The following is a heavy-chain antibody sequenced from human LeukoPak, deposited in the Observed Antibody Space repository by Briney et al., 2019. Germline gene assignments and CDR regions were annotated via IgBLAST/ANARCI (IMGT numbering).Heavy chain of an antibody. D-gene: IGHD3-22*01. Sequence: GGSLRLSCAASGFTVSSIHMVWVRQAPGKGLEWVSVTYTGGNSYYADSVKGRFIISRDISKNTLYLQMNSLRAEDSALYYCARGGRGSAAVVAPRSFDIWGPGTMVTVSS. CDR3: ARGGRGSAAVVAPRSFDI. V-gene: IGHV3-53*01. CDR2: TYTGGNS. CDR1: GFTVSSIH. J-gene: IGHJ3*02.